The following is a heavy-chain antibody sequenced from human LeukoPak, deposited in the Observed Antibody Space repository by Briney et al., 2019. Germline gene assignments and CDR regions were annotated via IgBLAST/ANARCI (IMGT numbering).Heavy chain of an antibody. Sequence: SGTLSLTCAVSGGSISSSNWWSWVRQPPGKGLEWIGEIYHSGSTNYNPSLKSRVTISVDKSKNQFSLKLSSVTAADTAVYYCARAGGYSYGYGDYYYYYMDVWGKGTTVTVSS. CDR2: IYHSGST. CDR3: ARAGGYSYGYGDYYYYYMDV. J-gene: IGHJ6*03. CDR1: GGSISSSNW. D-gene: IGHD5-18*01. V-gene: IGHV4-4*02.